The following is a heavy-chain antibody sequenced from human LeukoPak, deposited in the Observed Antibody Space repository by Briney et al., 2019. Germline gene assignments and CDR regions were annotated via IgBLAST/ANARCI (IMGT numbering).Heavy chain of an antibody. Sequence: GGSLRLSCAASGFTFSSYAMSWVRQAPGKGLEWVSAISGSGGSTYYADSVKGRFTISRDNSKNTLYLQTNSLRAEDTAVYYCAKDRCSGGSCYPLESKYFDYWGQGTLVTVSS. V-gene: IGHV3-23*01. CDR2: ISGSGGST. J-gene: IGHJ4*02. D-gene: IGHD2-15*01. CDR3: AKDRCSGGSCYPLESKYFDY. CDR1: GFTFSSYA.